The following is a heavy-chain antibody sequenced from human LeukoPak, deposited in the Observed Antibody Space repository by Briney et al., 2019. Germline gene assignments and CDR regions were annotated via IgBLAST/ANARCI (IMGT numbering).Heavy chain of an antibody. V-gene: IGHV1-69*05. Sequence: SVKVSCKASGYTFTSYGISWVRQAPGQGLEWMGGIIPIFGTANYAQKFQGRVTITTDESTSTAYMELSSLRSEDTAVYYCARAPGSDYGDYDYWGQGTLVTVSS. J-gene: IGHJ4*02. CDR3: ARAPGSDYGDYDY. CDR1: GYTFTSYG. CDR2: IIPIFGTA. D-gene: IGHD4-17*01.